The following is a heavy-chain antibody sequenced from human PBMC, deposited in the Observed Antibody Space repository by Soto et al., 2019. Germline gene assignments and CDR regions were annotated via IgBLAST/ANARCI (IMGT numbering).Heavy chain of an antibody. CDR3: ARDDRGDYDRSGYSGNDY. J-gene: IGHJ4*02. D-gene: IGHD3-22*01. Sequence: ASLQFSCQTSGYTFPSSGISWLRQDPGQWLEWMGWISAYNGNTNYAQKLQGRVTMTTDTSTSTAYMELRSLRSDDTAVYYCARDDRGDYDRSGYSGNDYWGQGTLVTVSS. V-gene: IGHV1-18*01. CDR1: GYTFPSSG. CDR2: ISAYNGNT.